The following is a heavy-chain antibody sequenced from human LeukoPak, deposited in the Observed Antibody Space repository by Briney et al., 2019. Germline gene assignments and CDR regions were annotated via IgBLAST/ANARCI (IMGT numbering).Heavy chain of an antibody. Sequence: GGSLRLSCAASGFTVSSNYMSWVRQAPGKGLEWVSVIYTGGSTDYADSMKGRFTISRDNSKNTLYLQMNSLRADDTAVYYCATAVKGRAFDIWGQGTMVTVSS. CDR2: IYTGGST. CDR3: ATAVKGRAFDI. CDR1: GFTVSSNY. V-gene: IGHV3-53*01. J-gene: IGHJ3*02. D-gene: IGHD3-22*01.